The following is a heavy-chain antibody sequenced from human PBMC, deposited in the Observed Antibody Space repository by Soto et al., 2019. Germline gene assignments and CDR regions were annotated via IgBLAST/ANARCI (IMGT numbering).Heavy chain of an antibody. Sequence: WVLQRLSRPAAGGSCIGYAMSCVSKNTGKGLEWVSAISGSGGSTYYADSVKGRFTISRDNSKNTLYLQMNSLRAEDTAVYYCANQGHSSSLNNYQKVYYFDYWGQGTLVTVSS. CDR3: ANQGHSSSLNNYQKVYYFDY. CDR1: GGSCIGYA. V-gene: IGHV3-23*01. D-gene: IGHD6-13*01. J-gene: IGHJ4*02. CDR2: ISGSGGST.